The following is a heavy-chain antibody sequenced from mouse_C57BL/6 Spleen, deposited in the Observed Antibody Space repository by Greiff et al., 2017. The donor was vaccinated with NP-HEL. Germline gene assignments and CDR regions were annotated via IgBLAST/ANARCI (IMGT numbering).Heavy chain of an antibody. J-gene: IGHJ3*01. D-gene: IGHD1-1*01. CDR1: GFTFTDYY. V-gene: IGHV7-3*01. CDR2: IRNKANGYTT. CDR3: ARYNYGSSYGFAY. Sequence: EVQLVESGAGLVQPGGSLKLSCTASGFTFTDYYMSWVRQTPGKALEWVGFIRNKANGYTTEYNAYVKGRFTVARDNSQTILYLTMNALRAEDSATYECARYNYGSSYGFAYWGQVTMVTVSA.